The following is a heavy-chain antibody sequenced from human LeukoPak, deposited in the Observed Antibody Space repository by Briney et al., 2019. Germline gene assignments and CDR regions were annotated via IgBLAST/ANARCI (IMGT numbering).Heavy chain of an antibody. J-gene: IGHJ3*02. CDR1: GYTFTSYG. CDR3: ARDKEGAPHI. D-gene: IGHD1-26*01. CDR2: ISAYNGNT. V-gene: IGHV1-18*01. Sequence: EASVKVSCXASGYTFTSYGISWVRQARGQGLEWMGWISAYNGNTNYAQKLQGRVTMTTDTSTSTAYMELRSLRSDDTAVYYCARDKEGAPHIWGQGTMVTVSS.